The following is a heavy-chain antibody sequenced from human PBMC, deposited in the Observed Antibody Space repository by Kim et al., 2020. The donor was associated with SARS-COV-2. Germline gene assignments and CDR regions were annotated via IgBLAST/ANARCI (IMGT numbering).Heavy chain of an antibody. CDR3: ARDHRSCSISTCHGEAIDY. V-gene: IGHV1-3*04. J-gene: IGHJ4*02. CDR1: GYTFTNYA. Sequence: ASVKVSCKSSGYTFTNYAIHWVRQAPGQRLEWMGWINTGSGNTKYSQIFQGRVAITRDTSANTAYMELSSLRSDDTAVYYCARDHRSCSISTCHGEAIDYWGQGTLVTVSS. D-gene: IGHD2-2*01. CDR2: INTGSGNT.